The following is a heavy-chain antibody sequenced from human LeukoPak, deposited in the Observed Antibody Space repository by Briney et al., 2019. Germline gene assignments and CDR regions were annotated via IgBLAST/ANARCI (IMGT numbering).Heavy chain of an antibody. V-gene: IGHV1-18*01. CDR2: ISAYGNT. CDR3: ARGMIGYYFDY. D-gene: IGHD3-16*01. J-gene: IGHJ4*02. Sequence: PRASVKVSCKTSGYTFTIYGISWVRQAPGQGLEWMGLISAYGNTNYAQNLQGRVTMTTDTSTSTAYMELRSLRSDDTAVYYCARGMIGYYFDYWGQGTLVTVSS. CDR1: GYTFTIYG.